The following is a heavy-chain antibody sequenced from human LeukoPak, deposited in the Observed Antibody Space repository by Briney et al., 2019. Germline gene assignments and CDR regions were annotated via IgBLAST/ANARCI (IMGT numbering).Heavy chain of an antibody. CDR2: ISDSGNYV. Sequence: NPSETLSLTCAVYGGSFSGYYWSWIRQPPGKGLEWVACISDSGNYVYYAESVKGRFTISRDNAKNSLFLQLDTLRTEDTALYFCARDLHSGWPFSEFYYMDVWGKGTTVTVSS. V-gene: IGHV3-11*04. D-gene: IGHD6-19*01. CDR1: GGSFSGYY. J-gene: IGHJ6*03. CDR3: ARDLHSGWPFSEFYYMDV.